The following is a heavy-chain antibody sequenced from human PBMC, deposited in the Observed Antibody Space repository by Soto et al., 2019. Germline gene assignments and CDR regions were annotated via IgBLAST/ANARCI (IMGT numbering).Heavy chain of an antibody. D-gene: IGHD3-22*01. CDR3: ARVLYYYEISGYGPGFDP. V-gene: IGHV4-30-2*01. CDR2: IYHSGST. Sequence: QPQLQESGSGLVKPSQTLSLTCTVSGGSIGMGGYSWSWIRQPPGKGLEWIGYIYHSGSTYYNPSLQSRFTISVDRSKTQFSLKLSAVTAADTAVYFCARVLYYYEISGYGPGFDPCGQGTLVTVSS. CDR1: GGSIGMGGYS. J-gene: IGHJ5*02.